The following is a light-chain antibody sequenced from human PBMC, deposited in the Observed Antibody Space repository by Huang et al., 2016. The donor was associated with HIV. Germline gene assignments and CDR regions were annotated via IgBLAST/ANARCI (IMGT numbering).Light chain of an antibody. Sequence: EIVLTQSPATLSLSPGERATLSCRASQSVSNYLAWYQHKPGQAPRRLIYDASNRATGIPARFSGSGSGTDFNLTISSLEPEDFAVYYCQQRSNWPPLTFGGGTKVEIK. CDR1: QSVSNY. CDR2: DAS. J-gene: IGKJ4*01. V-gene: IGKV3-11*01. CDR3: QQRSNWPPLT.